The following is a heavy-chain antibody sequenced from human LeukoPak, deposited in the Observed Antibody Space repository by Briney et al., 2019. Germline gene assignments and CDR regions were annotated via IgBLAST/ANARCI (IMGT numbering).Heavy chain of an antibody. D-gene: IGHD1-26*01. CDR1: GYTFTSYG. CDR3: ARDAYSGSYPDPFDY. Sequence: ASVKVSCKASGYTFTSYGISWVRQAPGQGLEWMGWISAYNGNTNYAQKLQGRVTMTTDTSTSTACMELRSLRSDDTAVYYCARDAYSGSYPDPFDYWGQGTLVTVSS. CDR2: ISAYNGNT. J-gene: IGHJ4*02. V-gene: IGHV1-18*01.